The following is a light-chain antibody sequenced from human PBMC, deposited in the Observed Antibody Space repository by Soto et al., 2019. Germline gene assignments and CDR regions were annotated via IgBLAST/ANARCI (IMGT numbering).Light chain of an antibody. CDR2: EVS. Sequence: QSALTQPPSASGSPGQSVTICCSGTSSDTGDYNYVSWYQQHPGKAPKLMIYEVSKRPSGVPDRFSGSKSGNTASLTVSGLQAEDEADYYCSSYAGSDNYVFGTGTKVTVL. CDR3: SSYAGSDNYV. CDR1: SSDTGDYNY. V-gene: IGLV2-8*01. J-gene: IGLJ1*01.